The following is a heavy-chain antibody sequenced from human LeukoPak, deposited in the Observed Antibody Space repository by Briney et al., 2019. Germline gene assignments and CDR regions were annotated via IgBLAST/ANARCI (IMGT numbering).Heavy chain of an antibody. Sequence: PSETLSLTCAVYGGSFSGYYWSWIRQPPGKGLEWIGEINHSGSTNYNPSLKSRVTISVDTSKNQFSLKLSSVTAADTAVYYCARGSNFWGGHYRGYYYYMDVWGKGTTVTVSS. D-gene: IGHD3-3*01. J-gene: IGHJ6*03. CDR2: INHSGST. CDR1: GGSFSGYY. V-gene: IGHV4-34*01. CDR3: ARGSNFWGGHYRGYYYYMDV.